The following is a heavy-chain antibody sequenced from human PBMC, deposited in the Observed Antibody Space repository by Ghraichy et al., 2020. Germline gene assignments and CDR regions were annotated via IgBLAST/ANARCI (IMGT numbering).Heavy chain of an antibody. J-gene: IGHJ4*02. CDR3: ARDYFEDDSGHYWWWADF. CDR2: ISHSSTYK. D-gene: IGHD3-3*01. V-gene: IGHV3-11*05. Sequence: LSLTCAASGFRFNDFYMSWFRQAPGKGLEWIAYISHSSTYKNYADSVKGRFTVSRDNFRDILYLQMDGLRAEDTAVYYCARDYFEDDSGHYWWWADFWGQGALVTVSS. CDR1: GFRFNDFY.